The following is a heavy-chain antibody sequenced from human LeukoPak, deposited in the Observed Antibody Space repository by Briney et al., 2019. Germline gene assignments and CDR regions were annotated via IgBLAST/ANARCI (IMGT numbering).Heavy chain of an antibody. J-gene: IGHJ4*02. CDR2: INPNSGGT. V-gene: IGHV1-2*06. CDR3: ARRRLIGGATHFDY. D-gene: IGHD1-26*01. Sequence: ASVKVSCKASGYTFTGYYMHWVRQAPGQGLEWMGRINPNSGGTNYAQKFQGRVTMTRDTSISTAYMELSRLRSDDTAVYYCARRRLIGGATHFDYWGQGTLVTVSS. CDR1: GYTFTGYY.